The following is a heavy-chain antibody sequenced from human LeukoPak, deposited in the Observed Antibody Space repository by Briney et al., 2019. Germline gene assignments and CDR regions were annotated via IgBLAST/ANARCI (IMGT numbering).Heavy chain of an antibody. Sequence: SETLSLTCTVSGGSISSYYWSWIRQPAGKGLEWIGRIYTSGSTNYNPSLKSRVTMSVDTSKNQFSLKLSPVTAADTAVYYCARDRGRGLSSGWYANWFDPWGQGTLVTVSS. CDR1: GGSISSYY. D-gene: IGHD6-19*01. CDR2: IYTSGST. CDR3: ARDRGRGLSSGWYANWFDP. V-gene: IGHV4-4*07. J-gene: IGHJ5*02.